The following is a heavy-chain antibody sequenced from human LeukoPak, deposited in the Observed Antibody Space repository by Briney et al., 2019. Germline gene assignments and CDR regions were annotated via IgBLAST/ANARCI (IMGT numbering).Heavy chain of an antibody. V-gene: IGHV3-21*01. CDR3: ARDLNFDY. CDR1: GFTFSSYN. CDR2: ISSSSSYI. J-gene: IGHJ4*02. Sequence: GGSLRLPCTASGFTFSSYNMNWVRQAPGKGLEWVSSISSSSSYIFYADSVKGRFTISRDNAKNSLSLQMNSLRAEDTAVYYCARDLNFDYWGQGTLVTVSS.